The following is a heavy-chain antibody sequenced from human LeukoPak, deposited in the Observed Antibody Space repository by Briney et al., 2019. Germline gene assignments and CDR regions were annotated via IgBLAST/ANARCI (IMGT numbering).Heavy chain of an antibody. D-gene: IGHD5-12*01. CDR3: AIQTSSGYELTPKMVQT. CDR2: IYYSGST. Sequence: SETLSLTCTVSGGSISSYYWSWIRQPPGKGLEWIGYIYYSGSTNYNPSLKSRVTISVDTSKNQFSLKLSSVTAADTAVYYCAIQTSSGYELTPKMVQTWGQGTLVTVSS. CDR1: GGSISSYY. J-gene: IGHJ4*02. V-gene: IGHV4-59*08.